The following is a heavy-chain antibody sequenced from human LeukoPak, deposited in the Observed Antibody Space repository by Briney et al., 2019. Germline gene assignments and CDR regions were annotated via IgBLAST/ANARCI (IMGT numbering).Heavy chain of an antibody. Sequence: SETLSLTCTVSGGSISSYYWSWIRQPPGKGLEWIGYIYYSGSTNYNPSLKSRVTISVDTSKNQFSLKLSSVTAADTAVYYCARVDSSSWYGSYYYYYMDVWGKGTTVTISS. V-gene: IGHV4-59*08. CDR1: GGSISSYY. D-gene: IGHD6-13*01. J-gene: IGHJ6*03. CDR3: ARVDSSSWYGSYYYYYMDV. CDR2: IYYSGST.